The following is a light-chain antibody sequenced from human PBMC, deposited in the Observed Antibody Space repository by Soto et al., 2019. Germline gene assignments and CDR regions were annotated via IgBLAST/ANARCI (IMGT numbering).Light chain of an antibody. CDR1: QSVSSN. Sequence: EIVMTQSPATLSVSPGERATLSCRASQSVSSNLAWYQQKPGQAPRLLIYGASTRPTGIPARFSGSGSGTEFTLTISSLQSEDFAVYYCQQYNNWPPCTFGQGTKVEIK. J-gene: IGKJ1*01. CDR3: QQYNNWPPCT. CDR2: GAS. V-gene: IGKV3-15*01.